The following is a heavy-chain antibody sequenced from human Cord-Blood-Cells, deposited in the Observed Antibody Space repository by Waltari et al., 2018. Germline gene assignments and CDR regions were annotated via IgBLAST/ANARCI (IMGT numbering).Heavy chain of an antibody. D-gene: IGHD2-2*01. J-gene: IGHJ4*02. CDR1: GGTFSSYA. CDR2: IIPILGIA. CDR3: ARLGYCSSTSCYDY. Sequence: QVQLVQSGAEVKKPGSSVKVSCKASGGTFSSYAISWVRQAPGQGLEWMGRIIPILGIANYAQKFQVRVTITADKATSTAYMELSSLRSEDTAVYYCARLGYCSSTSCYDYWGQGTLVTVSS. V-gene: IGHV1-69*09.